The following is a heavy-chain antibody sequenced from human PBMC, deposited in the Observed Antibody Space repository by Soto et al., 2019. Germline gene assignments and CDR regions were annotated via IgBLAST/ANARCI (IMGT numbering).Heavy chain of an antibody. CDR1: GFTFSDYY. V-gene: IGHV3-11*06. D-gene: IGHD5-18*01. Sequence: ESGGGLVKPGGSLRLSCAASGFTFSDYYMSWIRQAPGKGLEWVSYISSSSSYTNYADSVKGRFTISRDNAKNSLYLQMNSLRAEDTAVYYCARHTSDTAMARPRWFDPWGQGTLVTVSS. J-gene: IGHJ5*02. CDR2: ISSSSSYT. CDR3: ARHTSDTAMARPRWFDP.